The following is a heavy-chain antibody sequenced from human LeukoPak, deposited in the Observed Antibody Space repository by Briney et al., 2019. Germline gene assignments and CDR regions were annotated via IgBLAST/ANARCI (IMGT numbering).Heavy chain of an antibody. Sequence: ASVKLSCKASGYTFTSYGISWVRQAPGHGLEWMGWISAYNGNTNYAQKLQGRVSMTTDTSTSTAYMELRSLRSDDTAVYYCARDRDSSGFAVGYYYGMDVWGKGTTVTVSS. V-gene: IGHV1-18*04. J-gene: IGHJ6*04. D-gene: IGHD6-19*01. CDR3: ARDRDSSGFAVGYYYGMDV. CDR1: GYTFTSYG. CDR2: ISAYNGNT.